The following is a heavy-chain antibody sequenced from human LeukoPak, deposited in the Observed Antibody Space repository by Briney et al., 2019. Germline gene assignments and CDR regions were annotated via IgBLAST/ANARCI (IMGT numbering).Heavy chain of an antibody. J-gene: IGHJ4*02. CDR3: ASIDYYGSGSKVAALDY. Sequence: ASVKVSCKASGYTFTGYYMHWVRQAPGQGLEWMGWINPNSGGTNYAQKLQGRVTMTTDTSTSTAYMELRSLRSDDTAVYYCASIDYYGSGSKVAALDYWGQGTLVTVSS. CDR2: INPNSGGT. V-gene: IGHV1-2*02. D-gene: IGHD3-10*01. CDR1: GYTFTGYY.